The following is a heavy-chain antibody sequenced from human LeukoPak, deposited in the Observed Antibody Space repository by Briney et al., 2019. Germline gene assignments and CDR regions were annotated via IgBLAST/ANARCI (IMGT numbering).Heavy chain of an antibody. J-gene: IGHJ3*01. CDR2: IKSNSNGGTI. D-gene: IGHD6-13*01. CDR1: GFTFSNAW. CDR3: TTNPYSSSWLAGAFAV. V-gene: IGHV3-15*01. Sequence: GWPLRLSCAASGFTFSNAWMSWVRQAPGKGMEWDGRIKSNSNGGTIDYAAPVKGRFTISRDDPKNTLYLQMNSLKTEDTGVYYCTTNPYSSSWLAGAFAVWGQGTVVSVSS.